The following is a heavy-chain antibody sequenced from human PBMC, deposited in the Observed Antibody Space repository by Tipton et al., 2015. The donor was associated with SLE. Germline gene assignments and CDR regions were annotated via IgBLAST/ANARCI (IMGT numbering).Heavy chain of an antibody. J-gene: IGHJ4*02. D-gene: IGHD3-16*01. CDR2: IYHHGRT. CDR3: ARWGDYGDF. Sequence: VKPSETLSLICNISGYSIITGYYWGWIRQPPGKGLEWIGHIYHHGRTYYNPSLESRFTIEVDASKNQIFLTVTSVTAADTAKYYCARWGDYGDFWGQGTLVTVSS. V-gene: IGHV4-38-2*02. CDR1: GYSIITGYY.